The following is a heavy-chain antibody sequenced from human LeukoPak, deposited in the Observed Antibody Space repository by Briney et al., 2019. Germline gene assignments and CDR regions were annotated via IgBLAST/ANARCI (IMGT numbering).Heavy chain of an antibody. D-gene: IGHD6-6*01. J-gene: IGHJ4*02. CDR1: GYTFTDYY. Sequence: ASVKVSCKTSGYTFTDYYIHWVRQAPGQGLEWMGWINSNSGGTSYAQKFQGRVTLTRDTPTRTAYMELNRLTSDDTAVYYCARTSIAARRADLGYWGQGTVVTVSS. CDR3: ARTSIAARRADLGY. CDR2: INSNSGGT. V-gene: IGHV1-2*02.